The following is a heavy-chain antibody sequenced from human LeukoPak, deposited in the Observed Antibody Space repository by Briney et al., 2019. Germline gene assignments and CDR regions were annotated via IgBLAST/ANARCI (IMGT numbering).Heavy chain of an antibody. Sequence: GGSLRLSCAASGFTFTSYWMHWVRQAPGKGLVWVSRINIDGTNTRYADSVKGRFTISRDNAKNTLHLQMNSLRAEDTAVYYCARDQAQWELLSPPDYWGQGTLVTVSS. V-gene: IGHV3-74*01. D-gene: IGHD1-26*01. J-gene: IGHJ4*02. CDR1: GFTFTSYW. CDR2: INIDGTNT. CDR3: ARDQAQWELLSPPDY.